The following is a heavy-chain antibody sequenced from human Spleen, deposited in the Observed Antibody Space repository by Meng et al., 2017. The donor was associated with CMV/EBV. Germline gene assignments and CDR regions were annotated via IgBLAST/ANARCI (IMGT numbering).Heavy chain of an antibody. D-gene: IGHD3-3*02. CDR3: ARENTFMESAFDI. Sequence: GSLRLSCTVSGGSISGYFWTWIRQSPGKGLEWIGSIFYSGSTYYNPSLKSRVTISVDTSKNQFSLKLSSLTAADTAVYYCARENTFMESAFDIWGQGTMVTVSS. J-gene: IGHJ3*02. CDR1: GGSISGYF. CDR2: IFYSGST. V-gene: IGHV4-59*12.